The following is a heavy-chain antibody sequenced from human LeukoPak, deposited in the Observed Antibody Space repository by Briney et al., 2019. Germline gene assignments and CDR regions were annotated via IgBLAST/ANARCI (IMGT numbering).Heavy chain of an antibody. CDR3: ARGPDSSGYYYFDY. V-gene: IGHV4-30-4*01. CDR2: IYHSGST. J-gene: IGHJ4*02. Sequence: PSQTLSLTCTVSGGSISSGDYYWSWIRQPPGKGLEWIGYIYHSGSTHFNPSLKSRVTVSVDTSKNQFSLKLSSVTAADTAVYFCARGPDSSGYYYFDYWGQGTLVTVSS. D-gene: IGHD3-22*01. CDR1: GGSISSGDYY.